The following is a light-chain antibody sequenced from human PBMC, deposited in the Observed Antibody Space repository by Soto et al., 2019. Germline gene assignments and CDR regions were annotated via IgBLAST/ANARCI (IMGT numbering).Light chain of an antibody. CDR2: RAS. Sequence: EIVLTQSPGTLSLSPGERATLSCRASQSVSSSYLAWYQQKPGQAPGLLIYRASSRATGIPDRFNGSGSGTDFKLTISRRETADFAVDYCQKYGSSARLFGPRTMLEIK. J-gene: IGKJ2*01. CDR3: QKYGSSARL. CDR1: QSVSSSY. V-gene: IGKV3-20*01.